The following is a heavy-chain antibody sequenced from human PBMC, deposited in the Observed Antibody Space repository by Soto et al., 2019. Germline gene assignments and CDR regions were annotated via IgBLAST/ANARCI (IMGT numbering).Heavy chain of an antibody. D-gene: IGHD2-15*01. CDR3: ARTKCSGGSCYSWSLDY. J-gene: IGHJ4*02. CDR1: VGSITTGGYS. Sequence: PAETLCLTCTVSVGSITTGGYSWSWIRQLPGKGLEWIGHRYYSESTYYNPSLKSRVSISLDTSKNQFSLKLSFVTAADTAMYYCARTKCSGGSCYSWSLDYWGQGTTVTVSS. V-gene: IGHV4-31*03. CDR2: RYYSEST.